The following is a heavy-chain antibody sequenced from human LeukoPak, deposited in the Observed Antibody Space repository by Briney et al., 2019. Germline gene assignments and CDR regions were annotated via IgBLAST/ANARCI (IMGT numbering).Heavy chain of an antibody. D-gene: IGHD4-17*01. V-gene: IGHV4-38-2*02. CDR1: GYSISSGYY. CDR3: ARRLAGAMTTVTYFDY. CDR2: IYYSGST. J-gene: IGHJ4*02. Sequence: SETLSLTCTVSGYSISSGYYWGWIRQPPGKGLEWIGYIYYSGSTYYNPSLKSRVTISVDTSKNQFSLKLSSVTAADTAVYYCARRLAGAMTTVTYFDYWGQGTLVTVSS.